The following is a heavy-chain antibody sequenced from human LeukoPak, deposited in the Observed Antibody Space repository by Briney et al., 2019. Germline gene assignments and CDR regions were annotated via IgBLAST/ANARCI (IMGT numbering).Heavy chain of an antibody. Sequence: SETLSLTCAVYGGSFSGYYLSWIRQPPGKGLEWIGEINHSGSTNYNPSLKSRVTISVDTSRNQFSLKLSSVTAADTAVYYCAREKDTAMVRVVDYWGQGTLVTVSS. CDR2: INHSGST. V-gene: IGHV4-34*01. CDR1: GGSFSGYY. CDR3: AREKDTAMVRVVDY. D-gene: IGHD5-18*01. J-gene: IGHJ4*02.